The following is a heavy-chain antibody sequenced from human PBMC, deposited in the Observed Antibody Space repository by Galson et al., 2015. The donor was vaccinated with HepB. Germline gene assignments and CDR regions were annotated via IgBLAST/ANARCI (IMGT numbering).Heavy chain of an antibody. CDR1: GFTFSSYA. CDR2: ISYDGSNK. J-gene: IGHJ5*02. D-gene: IGHD3-10*01. V-gene: IGHV3-30-3*01. Sequence: SLRLSCAASGFTFSSYAMHWVRQAPGKGLEWVAVISYDGSNKYYADSVKGRFTISRDNSKNTLYLQMNSLRAEDTAVYYCARDAGEASHWFDPWGQGTLVTVSS. CDR3: ARDAGEASHWFDP.